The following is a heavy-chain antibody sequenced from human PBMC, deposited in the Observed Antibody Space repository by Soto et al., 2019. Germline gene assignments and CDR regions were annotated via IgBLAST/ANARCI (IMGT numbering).Heavy chain of an antibody. J-gene: IGHJ6*03. CDR1: GYTFTSYA. V-gene: IGHV1-3*01. Sequence: GASVKVSCKASGYTFTSYAMHWVRQAPGQRLEWMGWINAGNGNKKYSQKFQGRVTITRDTSASTAYMEVSSLRSEDTAVYYCARISRCSGGSCYKLGYYYYMDVWGKGTTVTVSS. D-gene: IGHD2-15*01. CDR3: ARISRCSGGSCYKLGYYYYMDV. CDR2: INAGNGNK.